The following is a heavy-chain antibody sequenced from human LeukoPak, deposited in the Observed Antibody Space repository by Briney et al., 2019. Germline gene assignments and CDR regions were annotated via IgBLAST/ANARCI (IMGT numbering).Heavy chain of an antibody. CDR1: GGSISSSNW. J-gene: IGHJ2*01. CDR3: ATSERPPSIAAAGYWYFDL. Sequence: SGTLFLTCAVSGGSISSSNWWSWVRQPPGKGLEWIEEIYHSGSTNYNPSLKSRVTISVDKSKNQFSLKLSSVTAADTAVYYCATSERPPSIAAAGYWYFDLWGRGTLVTVSS. V-gene: IGHV4-4*02. CDR2: IYHSGST. D-gene: IGHD6-13*01.